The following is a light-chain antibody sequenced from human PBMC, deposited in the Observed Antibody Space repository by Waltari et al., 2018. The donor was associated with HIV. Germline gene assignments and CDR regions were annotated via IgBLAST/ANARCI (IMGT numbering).Light chain of an antibody. V-gene: IGLV1-47*01. J-gene: IGLJ3*02. CDR1: SPTIGNNF. CDR2: RND. Sequence: QSVLTQTPSASGTPGQRVTISCSGSSPTIGNNFIYWYQQFPGTAPKLLIFRNDQRPSGVPDRFSGSKSGTSASLAISGLRSEDEADYYCATWDDSLSGWVFSGGTKLTVL. CDR3: ATWDDSLSGWV.